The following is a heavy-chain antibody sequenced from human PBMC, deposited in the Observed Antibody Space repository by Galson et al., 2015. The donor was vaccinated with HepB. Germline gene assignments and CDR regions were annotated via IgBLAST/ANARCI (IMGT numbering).Heavy chain of an antibody. V-gene: IGHV3-15*01. Sequence: SLRLSCAASGFTFSNAWMSWVRQAPGKGLEWVGRIKSKTDGGTTDYAAPVKGGFTISRDDSKNTLYLQMNSLKTEDTAVYYCTTDQIAVAGTYYYGMDVWGQGTTVTVSS. CDR3: TTDQIAVAGTYYYGMDV. D-gene: IGHD6-19*01. CDR1: GFTFSNAW. CDR2: IKSKTDGGTT. J-gene: IGHJ6*02.